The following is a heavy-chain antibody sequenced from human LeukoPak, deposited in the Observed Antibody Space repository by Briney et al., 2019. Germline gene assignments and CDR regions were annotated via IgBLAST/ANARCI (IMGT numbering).Heavy chain of an antibody. CDR1: GGSIGSYY. J-gene: IGHJ4*02. D-gene: IGHD3-10*01. Sequence: PSETLSLTCTVSGGSIGSYYWSWIRQPAGKGLEWIGRIYTSGSTNYNPSLKSRVTMSVDTSKNQFSLKLSSVTAADTAVYYCARDNRYYYGSGSYYTFFDYWGQGTLVTVSS. CDR2: IYTSGST. CDR3: ARDNRYYYGSGSYYTFFDY. V-gene: IGHV4-4*07.